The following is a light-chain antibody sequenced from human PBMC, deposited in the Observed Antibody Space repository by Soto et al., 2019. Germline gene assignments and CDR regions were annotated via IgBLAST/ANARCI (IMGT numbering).Light chain of an antibody. Sequence: EMVLTQSPGTLSFSPGERATLSCRASQTVSSTYLAWYQQKPGQAPRLLISRASIRATGIPDRFSGSGSGTDFTLTISRLEPEDFAVYYCQQYVSSVRTFGQGTKVDIK. CDR1: QTVSSTY. CDR2: RAS. CDR3: QQYVSSVRT. V-gene: IGKV3-20*01. J-gene: IGKJ1*01.